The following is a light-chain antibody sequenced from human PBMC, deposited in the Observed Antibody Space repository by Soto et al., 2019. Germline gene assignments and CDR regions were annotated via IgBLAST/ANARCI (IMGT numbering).Light chain of an antibody. J-gene: IGLJ3*02. CDR3: YSYTTNNTWV. CDR2: EVN. Sequence: QSALTQPASVSGSPGQSVTISCTGTNSDIGSYNYVSWYQQHPGKAPKLIIYEVNDRPSGISPRFSATKSANTASLTISGLQPDDEASYYCYSYTTNNTWVFGGGTKVTVL. V-gene: IGLV2-14*01. CDR1: NSDIGSYNY.